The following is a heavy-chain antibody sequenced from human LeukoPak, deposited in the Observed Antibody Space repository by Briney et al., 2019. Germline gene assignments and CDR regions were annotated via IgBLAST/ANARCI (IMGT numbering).Heavy chain of an antibody. V-gene: IGHV3-30*02. D-gene: IGHD2-15*01. Sequence: GGSLRLSCAASGFTFSSYGMHWVRQAPGKGLEWVAFIRYDGSNKYYDSVKGRFTISRDNSKNTLYLQMNSLRAEDTAVYYCARRYCSGGSCYSIDYWGQGTLVTVPS. CDR3: ARRYCSGGSCYSIDY. CDR2: IRYDGSNK. CDR1: GFTFSSYG. J-gene: IGHJ4*02.